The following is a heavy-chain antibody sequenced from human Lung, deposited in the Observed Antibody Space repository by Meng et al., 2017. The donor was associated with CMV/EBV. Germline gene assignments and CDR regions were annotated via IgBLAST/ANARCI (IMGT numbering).Heavy chain of an antibody. V-gene: IGHV3-15*01. CDR3: TTDDPGSTHP. CDR2: IKSKTDGGTT. Sequence: SWAAYGITFSNGWMSWVRQAPGKGLEWVGRIKSKTDGGTTDYAAPVKGRFTISRDDSKNTLYLQMNSLKTEDTAVYYCTTDDPGSTHPWGQGTLVTVSS. CDR1: GITFSNGW. J-gene: IGHJ5*02.